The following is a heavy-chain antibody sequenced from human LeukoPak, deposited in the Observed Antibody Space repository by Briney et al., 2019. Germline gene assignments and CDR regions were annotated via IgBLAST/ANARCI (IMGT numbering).Heavy chain of an antibody. CDR2: IRGDGYDT. Sequence: PGGSLRLSCAASGFSFSDFWMHWVRHTPGKGLVWVSRIRGDGYDTNYADSVEGRFTISRDNARHTLYLQMNSLRADGTAVYYCASDRVLGSGSLDNWGQGTLVTVSS. CDR1: GFSFSDFW. V-gene: IGHV3-74*01. J-gene: IGHJ4*02. D-gene: IGHD3-10*01. CDR3: ASDRVLGSGSLDN.